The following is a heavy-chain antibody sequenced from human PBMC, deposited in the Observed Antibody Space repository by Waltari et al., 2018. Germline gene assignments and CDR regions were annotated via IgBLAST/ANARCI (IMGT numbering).Heavy chain of an antibody. CDR2: IYTSGST. V-gene: IGHV4-4*07. J-gene: IGHJ6*03. D-gene: IGHD2-2*01. CDR1: GGSISSYY. CDR3: AREVIVVVPAATYYYYYYMDV. Sequence: QVQLQESGPGLVKPSETLSLTCTVSGGSISSYYWSWIRQPAGKGLEWIGRIYTSGSTNYNPALKIRVTMSVDTSKNQFSLKLSSVTAADTAVYYCAREVIVVVPAATYYYYYYMDVWGKGTTVTISS.